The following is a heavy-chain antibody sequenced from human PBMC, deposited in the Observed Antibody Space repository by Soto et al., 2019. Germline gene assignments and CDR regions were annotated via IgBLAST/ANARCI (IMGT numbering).Heavy chain of an antibody. V-gene: IGHV3-74*01. CDR3: ARETYRGFYFDY. CDR1: GFTFTDYW. CDR2: INSDGSRT. J-gene: IGHJ4*02. D-gene: IGHD4-4*01. Sequence: EVHLVESGGGLVQAGGSLRLSCAASGFTFTDYWTHWVRQAPGKGLVWVSRINSDGSRTSYADSVTGRFTISRDNAKNTLYLQRNSLRVEDTALYYCARETYRGFYFDYWGQGTLVTVSS.